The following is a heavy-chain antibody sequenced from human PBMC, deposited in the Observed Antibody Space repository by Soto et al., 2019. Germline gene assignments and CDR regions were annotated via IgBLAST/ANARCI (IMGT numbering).Heavy chain of an antibody. CDR3: ARALGYSGYAGMDV. CDR2: ISPDNGNT. CDR1: GYTFTIYG. V-gene: IGHV1-18*01. D-gene: IGHD5-12*01. J-gene: IGHJ6*02. Sequence: QVQLVQSGGEVKKPGASVKVSCKASGYTFTIYGINWVRQAPGQGLEWMGWISPDNGNTNYAQKLQCRVTXXTXTXMSTAYMELRSLRSDDTAVYYCARALGYSGYAGMDVWGQGTTVTVSS.